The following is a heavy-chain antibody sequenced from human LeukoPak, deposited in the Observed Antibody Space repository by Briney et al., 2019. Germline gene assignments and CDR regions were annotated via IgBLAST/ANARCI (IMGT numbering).Heavy chain of an antibody. J-gene: IGHJ6*02. CDR3: ARDLGLDVVVVPAAIHRNDYYYYGMDV. CDR1: GLTFSSYA. Sequence: PGGSLRLSCAASGLTFSSYAMHWVRQAPGKGLEWVAVISYDGIKKYYADSVKGRFTISRDNSKNTLYLQMNSLRADDTAVYYCARDLGLDVVVVPAAIHRNDYYYYGMDVWGQGTTVTVSS. D-gene: IGHD2-2*01. CDR2: ISYDGIKK. V-gene: IGHV3-30*04.